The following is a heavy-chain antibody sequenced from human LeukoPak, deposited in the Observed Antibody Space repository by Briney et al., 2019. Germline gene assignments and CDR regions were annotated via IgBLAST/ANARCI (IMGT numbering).Heavy chain of an antibody. CDR2: IYSGGST. V-gene: IGHV3-53*01. CDR3: ARASGWLILDY. CDR1: GFTVSSNY. J-gene: IGHJ4*02. Sequence: PGGSPRLSCAASGFTVSSNYMSWVRQAPGKGLEWVSVIYSGGSTYYADSVKGRFTISRDNSKNTLYLQMNSLRAEDTAVYYCARASGWLILDYWGQGTLVTVSS. D-gene: IGHD6-19*01.